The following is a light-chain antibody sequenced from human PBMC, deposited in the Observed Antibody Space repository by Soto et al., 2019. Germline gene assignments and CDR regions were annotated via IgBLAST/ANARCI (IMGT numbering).Light chain of an antibody. CDR2: DAS. Sequence: EIVLTQSPATLSLSPGERATLSCRASQSIDSYLAWYQQKPGLAPRLLIYDASSRATGIPDRFSGSGSGTDFTLTISRLEPEDFAVYYCQQYGSSPRVTFGQGTRLEIK. J-gene: IGKJ5*01. CDR1: QSIDSY. V-gene: IGKV3D-20*01. CDR3: QQYGSSPRVT.